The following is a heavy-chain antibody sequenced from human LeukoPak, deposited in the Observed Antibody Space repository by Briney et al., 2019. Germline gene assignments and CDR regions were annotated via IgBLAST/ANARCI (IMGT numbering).Heavy chain of an antibody. D-gene: IGHD3-22*01. J-gene: IGHJ4*02. CDR3: ARFVGDYYDSSGYYYQYYFDY. Sequence: SETLSLTCFVSGASISSYDWSWIRQPAGKGLEWIGRMYISGSTKYNPSLKSRVTISVDTSKNQFSLKLSSVTAADTAVYYCARFVGDYYDSSGYYYQYYFDYWGQGTLVTVSS. V-gene: IGHV4-4*07. CDR2: MYISGST. CDR1: GASISSYD.